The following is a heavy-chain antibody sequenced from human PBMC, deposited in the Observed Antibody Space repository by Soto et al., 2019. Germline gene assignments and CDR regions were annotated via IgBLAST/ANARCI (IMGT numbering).Heavy chain of an antibody. D-gene: IGHD3-22*01. V-gene: IGHV3-74*01. CDR2: INRYGSST. CDR3: ARGGDSSYYDSSGYPAAFDI. CDR1: GFTFSSYW. J-gene: IGHJ3*02. Sequence: EVQLVESGGGLVQPGGSQRLSCEGSGFTFSSYWMHWVRQAPGKGLVWVSRINRYGSSTSYADSVKGRFTISRDNAKNTLYRQMNSLRGEDTAVYYCARGGDSSYYDSSGYPAAFDIWGQGTMGTVSS.